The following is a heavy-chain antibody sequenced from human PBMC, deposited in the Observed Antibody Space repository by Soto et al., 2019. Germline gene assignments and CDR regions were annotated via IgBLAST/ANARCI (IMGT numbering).Heavy chain of an antibody. Sequence: SETLSLTCAVSGGSISSGGYSWSWIRQPPGKGLEWIGYMYHSGSTYYNPSLKSRATISVDTSKNQFSLKLSSVTAADKAVYYCARDGYYGSDYYGMDVWGQGTTVTVSS. V-gene: IGHV4-30-2*01. CDR1: GGSISSGGYS. CDR2: MYHSGST. D-gene: IGHD3-10*01. CDR3: ARDGYYGSDYYGMDV. J-gene: IGHJ6*02.